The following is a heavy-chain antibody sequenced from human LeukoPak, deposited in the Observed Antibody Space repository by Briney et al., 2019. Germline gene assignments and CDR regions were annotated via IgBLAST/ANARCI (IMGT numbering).Heavy chain of an antibody. J-gene: IGHJ4*02. CDR1: GFTFKRYA. CDR2: MSYDGNIS. Sequence: GGSLRLSCAASGFTFKRYAMHWVRQAPGKGLEWLTIMSYDGNISYYADSVKGRFTISRDNSNDTLYLQMNSLRADDTAIYYCTRGRSVYGSGSYSAYWGQGTLVTVPS. CDR3: TRGRSVYGSGSYSAY. V-gene: IGHV3-30*04. D-gene: IGHD3-10*01.